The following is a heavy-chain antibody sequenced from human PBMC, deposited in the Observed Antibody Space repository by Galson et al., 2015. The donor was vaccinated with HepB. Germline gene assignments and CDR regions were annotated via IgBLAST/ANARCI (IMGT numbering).Heavy chain of an antibody. Sequence: TLSLTCTVSGGSISSSGYYWGWIRQSPGKGLEWIGTVYYGGTAYYNPSLQSRVTISIDTSKNQFSLRLNSVTAADTAIYYCARHSNGGYYYFIELWGQGTLVTVSS. CDR2: VYYGGTA. J-gene: IGHJ4*02. D-gene: IGHD3-22*01. CDR1: GGSISSSGYY. CDR3: ARHSNGGYYYFIEL. V-gene: IGHV4-39*01.